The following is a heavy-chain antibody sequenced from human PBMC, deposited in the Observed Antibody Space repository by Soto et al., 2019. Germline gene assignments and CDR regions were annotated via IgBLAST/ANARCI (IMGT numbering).Heavy chain of an antibody. CDR1: GGTFSSYA. V-gene: IGHV1-69*06. CDR3: ASFGEPYYYDSSGYSAFDI. Sequence: GASVKVSCKASGGTFSSYAISWVRQAPGQGLEWMGGIIPIFGTANYAQKFQGRVTITADKSTSTAYMGLSSLRSEDTAVYYCASFGEPYYYDSSGYSAFDIWGQGTMVTVSS. D-gene: IGHD3-22*01. J-gene: IGHJ3*02. CDR2: IIPIFGTA.